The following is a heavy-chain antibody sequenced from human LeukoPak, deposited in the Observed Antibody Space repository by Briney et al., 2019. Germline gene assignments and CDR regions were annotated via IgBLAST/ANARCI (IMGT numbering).Heavy chain of an antibody. CDR2: ISGSSSSI. D-gene: IGHD1-20*01. CDR3: AKDPEYDWVPYYFDY. Sequence: GGSLRLSCAASGFTFSDYYMSWIRQAPGKGLQWISFISGSSSSIQYADSVKGRFTISRDNSKNTLYLQMNSLRAEDTAVYYCAKDPEYDWVPYYFDYWGQGTLVTVSS. CDR1: GFTFSDYY. J-gene: IGHJ4*02. V-gene: IGHV3-11*05.